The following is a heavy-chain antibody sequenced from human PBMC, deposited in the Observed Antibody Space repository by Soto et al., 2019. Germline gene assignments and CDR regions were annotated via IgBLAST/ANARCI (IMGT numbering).Heavy chain of an antibody. J-gene: IGHJ1*01. CDR3: AKDHCGSYYGTALLAY. CDR2: ISGSGGST. CDR1: GFTFSSHA. D-gene: IGHD1-26*01. Sequence: GGSLRLSCAASGFTFSSHAMSWVRQAPGKGLEWVSAISGSGGSTYYADSVKGRFTISRDNSKNTLYLQMNSLRAEDTAVYYCAKDHCGSYYGTALLAYCGQGTLVTGSS. V-gene: IGHV3-23*01.